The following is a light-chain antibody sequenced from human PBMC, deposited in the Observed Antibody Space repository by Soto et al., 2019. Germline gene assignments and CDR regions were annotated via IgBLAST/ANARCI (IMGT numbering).Light chain of an antibody. CDR3: CSYAGSNSVI. Sequence: QSVLTQPASVSGSPGQSITISCTGASSDVGTYNLVSWYQQHPGKAPKLIIYEVRKRPSGLSNRVSGSKSGNTASLTISGLQAEDEADYYCCSYAGSNSVIFGGGTKVTVL. J-gene: IGLJ2*01. CDR1: SSDVGTYNL. CDR2: EVR. V-gene: IGLV2-23*02.